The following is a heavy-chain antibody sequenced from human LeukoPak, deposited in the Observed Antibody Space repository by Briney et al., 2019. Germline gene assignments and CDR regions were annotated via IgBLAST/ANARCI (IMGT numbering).Heavy chain of an antibody. CDR1: DFTFSSNY. Sequence: GGSLRLSCAASDFTFSSNYMSWVRQAPGKGLEWVSVIHKNAITSYADTVKGRFTISRDNSKNTLYLQMNNLRVDDTAVYYCARSLRVRGVPDYMDVWGKGTTVTV. V-gene: IGHV3-53*01. J-gene: IGHJ6*03. CDR3: ARSLRVRGVPDYMDV. CDR2: IHKNAIT. D-gene: IGHD3-10*01.